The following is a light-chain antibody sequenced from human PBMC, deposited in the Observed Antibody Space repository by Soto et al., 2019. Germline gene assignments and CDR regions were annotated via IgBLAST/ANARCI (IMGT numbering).Light chain of an antibody. CDR1: SSDVGGYNY. CDR2: DVS. J-gene: IGLJ2*01. CDR3: SSYTSSGISVV. V-gene: IGLV2-14*01. Sequence: QSALTRTASVSGSPGQSITISCTGTSSDVGGYNYVSWYQQHPGKAPKLMIYDVSNRPSGVSNRFSGSKSGNTASLTISGPQPEDEADYYCSSYTSSGISVVFGGGTKLTVL.